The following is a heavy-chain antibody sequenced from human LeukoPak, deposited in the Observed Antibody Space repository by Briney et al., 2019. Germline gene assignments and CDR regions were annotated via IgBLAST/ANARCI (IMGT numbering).Heavy chain of an antibody. CDR3: ARGTINWNYAITAKNWFDP. V-gene: IGHV1-2*02. CDR2: INPNSGGT. Sequence: ASVKVSCKASGYTFTGYYMHWVRQAPGQGLEWMGWINPNSGGTNYAQKFQGRVTMTRDTSISTAYMELSRLRSDDTAVYYCARGTINWNYAITAKNWFDPWGQGTLVTVSS. D-gene: IGHD1-7*01. J-gene: IGHJ5*02. CDR1: GYTFTGYY.